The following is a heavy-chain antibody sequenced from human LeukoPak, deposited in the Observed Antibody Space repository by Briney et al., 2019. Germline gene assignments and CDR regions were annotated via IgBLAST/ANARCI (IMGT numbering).Heavy chain of an antibody. CDR2: IFYSGST. Sequence: SETLSLTCTVSGGSISNYYWSWIRQPPGEGLEWIGYIFYSGSTNYNPSVKSRVTISVDTSKNQFSLKLSSVTAADTAVYYCARRGYCTGAICYSFDSWGQGTLVTLSS. CDR3: ARRGYCTGAICYSFDS. CDR1: GGSISNYY. D-gene: IGHD2-15*01. V-gene: IGHV4-59*08. J-gene: IGHJ4*02.